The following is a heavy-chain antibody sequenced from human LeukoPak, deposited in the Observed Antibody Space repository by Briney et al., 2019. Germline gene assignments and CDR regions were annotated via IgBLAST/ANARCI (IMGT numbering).Heavy chain of an antibody. J-gene: IGHJ4*02. V-gene: IGHV3-7*01. Sequence: GGSLRLSCAASGFTFSSYWMSWVRQAPGKGLEWVANIKQDGSEKYYVDSVKGRFTISRDNAKNSLYLQMNSLRAEDTAVYYCARDIAMIVVAGGGDYWGQGTLVTVSP. CDR2: IKQDGSEK. D-gene: IGHD3-22*01. CDR1: GFTFSSYW. CDR3: ARDIAMIVVAGGGDY.